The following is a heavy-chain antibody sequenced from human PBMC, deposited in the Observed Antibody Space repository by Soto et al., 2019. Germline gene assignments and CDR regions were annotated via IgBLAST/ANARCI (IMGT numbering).Heavy chain of an antibody. J-gene: IGHJ4*02. Sequence: EVQLVESGGGLVQPGWSLRLSCAASGFTFSSYWMHWVRQDPGKGLVWISRINSDGSSTSYADSVRGRFTISRDNVKSTAYLQMNSLRAEDTAVYYCTSMSYWGQGTLVTVSS. CDR2: INSDGSST. D-gene: IGHD3-10*02. V-gene: IGHV3-74*01. CDR1: GFTFSSYW. CDR3: TSMSY.